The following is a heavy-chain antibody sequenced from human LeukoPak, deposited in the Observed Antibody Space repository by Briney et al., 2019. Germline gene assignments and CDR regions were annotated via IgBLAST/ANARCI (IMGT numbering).Heavy chain of an antibody. V-gene: IGHV3-30*18. D-gene: IGHD4-17*01. J-gene: IGHJ4*02. CDR1: GFTFSSYG. CDR3: AKDEAPRLRRQEPDS. CDR2: ISYDGSDK. Sequence: GRSLSLSCAASGFTFSSYGMHWVRQAPGKGPEWVAVISYDGSDKYYADSVKGRFTISRDNSKNTLFLQVNSLRAEDTAVYYCAKDEAPRLRRQEPDSWGQGTLVTVSS.